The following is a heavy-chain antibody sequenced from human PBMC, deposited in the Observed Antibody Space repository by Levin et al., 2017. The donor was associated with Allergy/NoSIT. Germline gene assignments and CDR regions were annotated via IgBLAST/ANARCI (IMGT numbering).Heavy chain of an antibody. CDR1: GGSFSGYY. CDR2: INHSGST. D-gene: IGHD6-13*01. V-gene: IGHV4-34*01. J-gene: IGHJ4*02. Sequence: SSETLSLTCAVYGGSFSGYYWSWIRQPPGKGLEWIGEINHSGSTNYNPSLKSRVTISVDTSKNQFSLKLSSVTAADTAVYYCARGGVLGSWYNYWGQGTLVTVSS. CDR3: ARGGVLGSWYNY.